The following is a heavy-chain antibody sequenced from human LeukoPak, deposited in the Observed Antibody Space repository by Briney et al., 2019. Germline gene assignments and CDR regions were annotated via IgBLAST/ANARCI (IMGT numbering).Heavy chain of an antibody. Sequence: PSETLSLTCTVSGGSISSYFRSWIRQPAGKGLEWIGRIYTSGSTNHNPSLKSRVTMSVDTSTNQFPLKLSSVTAADTAVYYCAREIHNLGYCSSTGCYHDYWGQGTLVTVSS. J-gene: IGHJ4*02. CDR1: GGSISSYF. CDR3: AREIHNLGYCSSTGCYHDY. V-gene: IGHV4-4*07. CDR2: IYTSGST. D-gene: IGHD2-2*03.